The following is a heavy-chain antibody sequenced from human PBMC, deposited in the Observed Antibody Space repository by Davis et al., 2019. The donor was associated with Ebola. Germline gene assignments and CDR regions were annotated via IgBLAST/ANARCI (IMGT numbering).Heavy chain of an antibody. Sequence: PSETLSLTCAISGDTVSNLAWNWIRQSPSGGLEWLGRTYYTSKWNNDYAESVKSRIDITPDTSKNHVALQLNSVTPEDTALYYCARGWFRGGMDVWGEGTTVTVSS. D-gene: IGHD3-10*01. J-gene: IGHJ6*04. CDR1: GDTVSNLA. CDR3: ARGWFRGGMDV. CDR2: TYYTSKWNN. V-gene: IGHV6-1*01.